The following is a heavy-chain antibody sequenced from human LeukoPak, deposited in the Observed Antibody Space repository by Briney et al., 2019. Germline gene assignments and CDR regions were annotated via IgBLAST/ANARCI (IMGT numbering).Heavy chain of an antibody. CDR1: GRFISSSTDY. V-gene: IGHV4-39*07. Sequence: SETLSLTCTVSGRFISSSTDYWGWIRQPPGNGLEWIGTIYYRRSTFYKPSLKSRATILVEPSKNQLSLRLSYVTTADSAVYCSAKEIDRRSGSDHWGQGTLVTVSS. J-gene: IGHJ5*02. CDR2: IYYRRST. CDR3: AKEIDRRSGSDH. D-gene: IGHD6-19*01.